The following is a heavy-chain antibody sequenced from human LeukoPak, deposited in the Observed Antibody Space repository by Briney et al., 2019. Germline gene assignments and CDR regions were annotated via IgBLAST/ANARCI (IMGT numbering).Heavy chain of an antibody. V-gene: IGHV4-31*03. J-gene: IGHJ4*02. CDR1: GGSMSSGGYY. Sequence: PSQTLSLTCTVSGGSMSSGGYYWSWIRQHPGKGLEWIGYIYYSGSTYYNPSLKSRVTISVDTSKNHFSLKLSSATAADTAVYYCARLNSGSSVGLTFDYWGQGTLVTVSS. CDR3: ARLNSGSSVGLTFDY. CDR2: IYYSGST. D-gene: IGHD1-26*01.